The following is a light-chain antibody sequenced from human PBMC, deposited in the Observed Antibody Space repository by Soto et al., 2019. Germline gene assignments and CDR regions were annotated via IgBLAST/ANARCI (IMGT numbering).Light chain of an antibody. Sequence: DIQMTQSASSLSASVGDRVTITCRASQSISSYLNWYHPKPGKATKLLIYAESSLQSGVPSRFSGSGSGTDCTLTISSLQPEEVATYYCKQSYSTSITFGQGKRLEIK. CDR2: AES. CDR3: KQSYSTSIT. J-gene: IGKJ5*01. V-gene: IGKV1-39*01. CDR1: QSISSY.